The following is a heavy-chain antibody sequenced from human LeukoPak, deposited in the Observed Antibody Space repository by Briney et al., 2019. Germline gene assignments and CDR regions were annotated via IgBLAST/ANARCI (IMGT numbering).Heavy chain of an antibody. CDR1: GGSINSYH. Sequence: AETLSLTCSVSGGSINSYHWSWIRQSPEKGLEWIGYISYSGSTNYNPSLKSRVTISLDTSKNQFSLKLSSVTAADSAIYYCARAPTWFDTWGQGTLVTVSS. CDR3: ARAPTWFDT. V-gene: IGHV4-59*01. J-gene: IGHJ5*02. CDR2: ISYSGST.